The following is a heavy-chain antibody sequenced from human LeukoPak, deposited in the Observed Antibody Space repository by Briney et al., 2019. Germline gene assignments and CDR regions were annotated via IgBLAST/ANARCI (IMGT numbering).Heavy chain of an antibody. J-gene: IGHJ3*02. D-gene: IGHD6-13*01. CDR3: ALDSSGWSDDSFDI. Sequence: SETLSLTCTVSGASISFYYWSWIRQPPGKGLEWIGYIYYSGSTNYNPSLKSRVTMSIDTSKNHFSLNLNSVTAADTAIYYCALDSSGWSDDSFDIWGRGTMVTVSS. CDR1: GASISFYY. CDR2: IYYSGST. V-gene: IGHV4-59*01.